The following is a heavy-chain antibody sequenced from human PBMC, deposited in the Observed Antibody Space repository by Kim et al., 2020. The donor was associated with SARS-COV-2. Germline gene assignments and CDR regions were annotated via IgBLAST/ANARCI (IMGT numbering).Heavy chain of an antibody. D-gene: IGHD6-19*01. J-gene: IGHJ5*02. CDR2: ISYDGSNK. Sequence: GGSLRLSCAASGFTFSSYGMHWVRQAPGKGLEWVAVISYDGSNKYYADSVKGRFTISRDNSKNTLYLQMNSLRAEDTAVYYCAKLALVVAGTDWFDPWGQGTLGTVSS. CDR3: AKLALVVAGTDWFDP. V-gene: IGHV3-30*18. CDR1: GFTFSSYG.